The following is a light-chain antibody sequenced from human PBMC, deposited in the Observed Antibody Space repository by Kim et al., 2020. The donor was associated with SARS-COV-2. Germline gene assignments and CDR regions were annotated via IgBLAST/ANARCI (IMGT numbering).Light chain of an antibody. CDR3: QSYDNSLNAI. Sequence: QPVLTQPPSVSGAPGQRVTISCTGSNSNIGAGLHVHWYQQLPATAPKLLIYGNTNRPSGVPDRFSGSKSGTSASLAITGLQAEDEADYYCQSYDNSLNAIFGGGTQLTVL. J-gene: IGLJ2*01. V-gene: IGLV1-40*01. CDR1: NSNIGAGLH. CDR2: GNT.